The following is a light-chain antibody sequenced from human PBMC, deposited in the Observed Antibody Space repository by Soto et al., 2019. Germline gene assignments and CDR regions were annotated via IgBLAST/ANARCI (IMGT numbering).Light chain of an antibody. CDR2: GAS. CDR1: QSVSSSY. CDR3: QQYGSSPRT. Sequence: DIVLTQSPATLSLSPCEGAALSWSASQSVSSSYLAWYQQKPGQAPRLLIYGASSRATGIPDRFSGSGSGTDFTLTISRLEPEDFAVYYCQQYGSSPRTFGQGTKVDIK. J-gene: IGKJ1*01. V-gene: IGKV3-20*01.